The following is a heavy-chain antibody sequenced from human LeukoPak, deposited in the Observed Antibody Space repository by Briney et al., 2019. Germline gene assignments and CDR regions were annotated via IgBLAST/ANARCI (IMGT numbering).Heavy chain of an antibody. CDR1: RFTFSSSA. CDR2: ITYSGGST. V-gene: IGHV3-23*01. Sequence: PGGSLRLSCAASRFTFSSSAMSWVRQAPGEGLEWVSGITYSGGSTYYADSVKGRFTIFRDNSKNTLYLQMNSLRAEDTAAYYCAKGGSGNFPFDYWGQGTLVTVSS. J-gene: IGHJ4*02. D-gene: IGHD1-26*01. CDR3: AKGGSGNFPFDY.